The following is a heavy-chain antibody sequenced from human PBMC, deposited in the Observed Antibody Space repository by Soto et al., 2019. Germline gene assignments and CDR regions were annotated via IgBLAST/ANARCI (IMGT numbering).Heavy chain of an antibody. D-gene: IGHD3-10*01. CDR2: IDHSGTT. CDR3: ASFGGGMDV. CDR1: GGSITAINW. V-gene: IGHV4-4*02. Sequence: QVQLQESGPGLVNPSGTLSLTCAVSGGSITAINWWYWIRQPTGKGLEWIGTIDHSGTTQYNQSLMRRITISVDKSTTQFSLKMSSVTAADTAVYYCASFGGGMDVWGQGTTVTVSS. J-gene: IGHJ6*01.